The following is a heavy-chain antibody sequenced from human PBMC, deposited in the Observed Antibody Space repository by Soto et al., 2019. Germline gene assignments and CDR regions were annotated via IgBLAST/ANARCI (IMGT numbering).Heavy chain of an antibody. CDR1: GFTFSSYG. V-gene: IGHV3-30*03. Sequence: GGSLRLSCGGSGFTFSSYGRNWVRKAPGKGLEWVAVIPYDGSNKYYADSVKGRFTISRDNSKNTLYLQMNSLRAEDTAVYYCARPLWRDDYNWGYFDLWGRGTLVTVSS. CDR3: ARPLWRDDYNWGYFDL. J-gene: IGHJ2*01. CDR2: IPYDGSNK. D-gene: IGHD4-4*01.